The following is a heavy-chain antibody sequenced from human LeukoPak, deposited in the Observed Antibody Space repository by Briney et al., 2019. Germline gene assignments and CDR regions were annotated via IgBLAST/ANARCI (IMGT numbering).Heavy chain of an antibody. D-gene: IGHD6-19*01. CDR2: INPNSGGA. V-gene: IGHV1-2*02. Sequence: ASVKVSCKASGYSFTGYYIHWVRQAPGQGLEWMGWINPNSGGANYAQKFQGRVTMTRDTSISTAYMEVSRLRTDDTAMYYCARGWYTSGWTFDYWGQGTLVTVSS. CDR3: ARGWYTSGWTFDY. J-gene: IGHJ4*02. CDR1: GYSFTGYY.